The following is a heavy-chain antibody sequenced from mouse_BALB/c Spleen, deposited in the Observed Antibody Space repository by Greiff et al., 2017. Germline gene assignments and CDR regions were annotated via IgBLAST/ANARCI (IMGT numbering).Heavy chain of an antibody. CDR2: ISSGGST. Sequence: EVQLVESGGGLVKPGGSLKLSCAASGFTFSSYAMSWVRQTPEKRLEWVASISSGGSTYYPDSVKGRFTISRDNARNILYLQMSSLRSEDTAMYYCARGIHYYTMDYWGQGTSVTVSS. CDR3: ARGIHYYTMDY. CDR1: GFTFSSYA. V-gene: IGHV5-6-5*01. J-gene: IGHJ4*01.